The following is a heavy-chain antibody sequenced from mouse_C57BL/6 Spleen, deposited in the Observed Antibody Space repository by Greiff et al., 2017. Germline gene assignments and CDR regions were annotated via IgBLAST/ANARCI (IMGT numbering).Heavy chain of an antibody. CDR2: IHPNSGST. CDR3: ASLYDYAWFAY. V-gene: IGHV1-64*01. Sequence: QVQLQQPGAELVKPGASVKLSCKASGYTFTSYWMHWVKQRPGQGLEWIGMIHPNSGSTNYNEKFKSKATLTVDKSSSTAYMQLSSLTSEDSAVYYCASLYDYAWFAYWGQGTLVTVSA. D-gene: IGHD2-4*01. CDR1: GYTFTSYW. J-gene: IGHJ3*01.